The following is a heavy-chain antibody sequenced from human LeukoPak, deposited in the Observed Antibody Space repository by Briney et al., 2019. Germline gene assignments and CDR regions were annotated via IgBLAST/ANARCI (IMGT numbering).Heavy chain of an antibody. V-gene: IGHV3-74*01. Sequence: GGSLRLSCAASGFTFSSYWMRWVRQAPGKGPEWVSRLSLDGSDRSYADSVQGRFTISRDNAKNTVYLQMNSLRAEDTAVYFLAAMILGGRDYWGQGTLVTVSS. CDR2: LSLDGSDR. CDR1: GFTFSSYW. CDR3: AAMILGGRDY. D-gene: IGHD3-22*01. J-gene: IGHJ4*02.